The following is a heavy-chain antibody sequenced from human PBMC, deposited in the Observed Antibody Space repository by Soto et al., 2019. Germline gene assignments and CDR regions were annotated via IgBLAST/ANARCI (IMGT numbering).Heavy chain of an antibody. CDR1: GFTLGTYG. CDR2: ISNDGGDK. CDR3: AKEFFDKSGYYPSLDALDL. J-gene: IGHJ3*01. Sequence: QVQLAESGGGVVQPGRSLTISCAASGFTLGTYGMHWVRQAPGKGLEWVAVISNDGGDKYYSDSVMGRFTISRDNSKNTRYLQMNSLRAEDTAVYYCAKEFFDKSGYYPSLDALDLWGQGTVVTVSS. D-gene: IGHD3-22*01. V-gene: IGHV3-30*18.